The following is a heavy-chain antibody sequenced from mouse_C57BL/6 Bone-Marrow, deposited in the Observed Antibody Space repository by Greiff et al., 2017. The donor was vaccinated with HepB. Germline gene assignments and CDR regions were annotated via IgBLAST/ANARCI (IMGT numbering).Heavy chain of an antibody. D-gene: IGHD2-3*01. CDR1: GYTFTDYY. V-gene: IGHV1-26*01. CDR2: INPNNGGT. Sequence: EVQLQQSGPELVKPGASVKISCKASGYTFTDYYMNWVKQSHGKSLEWIGDINPNNGGTSYNQKFKGKATLTVDKSSSTAYMELRSLTSEDSAVYYCARRAIYDGPRNAMDYWGQGTSVTVSS. J-gene: IGHJ4*01. CDR3: ARRAIYDGPRNAMDY.